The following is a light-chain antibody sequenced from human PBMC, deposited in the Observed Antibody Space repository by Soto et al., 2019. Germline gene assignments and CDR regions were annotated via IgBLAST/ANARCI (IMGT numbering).Light chain of an antibody. V-gene: IGLV2-14*01. J-gene: IGLJ3*02. CDR3: SSYTSSSTWV. CDR1: NSDVGGYNY. CDR2: GVS. Sequence: QSALTQPASVSGSPGKSITISCTGTNSDVGGYNYVSWYQQHPGRVPKLMIYGVSNRPSGISNRFSGSKSANTASLTISGLQAEDEAAYYCSSYTSSSTWVFGGGTQLTVL.